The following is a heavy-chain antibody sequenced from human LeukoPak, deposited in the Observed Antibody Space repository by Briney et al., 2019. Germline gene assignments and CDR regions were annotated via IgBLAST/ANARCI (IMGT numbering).Heavy chain of an antibody. J-gene: IGHJ4*02. D-gene: IGHD4-17*01. V-gene: IGHV4-59*01. CDR1: GGSISSYY. CDR3: TRSGYGDHLDF. CDR2: IYNSGSTDYT. Sequence: PSETLSLTCTVSGGSISSYYWSWIRQPPGKGLESIGYIYNSGSTDYTDYNPSLKSRATVSVDSSKNQFSLRLSSVTAADAAVYYCTRSGYGDHLDFWGQGTLVTVSS.